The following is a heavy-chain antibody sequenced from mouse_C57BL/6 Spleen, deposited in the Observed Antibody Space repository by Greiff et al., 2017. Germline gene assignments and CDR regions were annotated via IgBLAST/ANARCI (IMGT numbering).Heavy chain of an antibody. J-gene: IGHJ1*03. V-gene: IGHV10-1*01. CDR3: VRQYYGSSYWYFDV. CDR2: IRSKSNNYAT. Sequence: GGGLVQPKGSLKLSCAASGFSFNTYAMNWVRQAPGKGLEWVARIRSKSNNYATSYADSVKDRFTISRDDSESMLYLQMNNLKTEDTARYYCVRQYYGSSYWYFDVWGTGTTVTVSS. D-gene: IGHD1-1*01. CDR1: GFSFNTYA.